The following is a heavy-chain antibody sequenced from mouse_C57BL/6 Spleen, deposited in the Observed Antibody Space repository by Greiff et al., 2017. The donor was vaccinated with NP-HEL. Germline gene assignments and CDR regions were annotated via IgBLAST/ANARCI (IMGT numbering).Heavy chain of an antibody. V-gene: IGHV1-66*01. CDR3: ARSLFYWYFDV. CDR1: GYSFTSYY. J-gene: IGHJ1*03. Sequence: VQLQQSGPELVKPGASVKISCKASGYSFTSYYIHWVKQRPGQGLEWIGWIYPGSGNTKYNEKFKGKATLTADTSSSTAYMQLCSLTSEGSAVYYGARSLFYWYFDVWGTGTTVTVSS. CDR2: IYPGSGNT.